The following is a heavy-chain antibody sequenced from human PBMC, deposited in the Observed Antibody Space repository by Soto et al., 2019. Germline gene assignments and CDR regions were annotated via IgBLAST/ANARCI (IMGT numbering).Heavy chain of an antibody. CDR1: GFTFSSYG. Sequence: QVQLVESGGGVVQPGRSLRLSCAASGFTFSSYGMHWVRQAPGKGLEWVAVIWYDGGNKYYADSVKGRFTISRDNSKNTLYLQMNSLRAEDTAVYYCARSFRFLEWLLDYWGQGTLVTVSS. CDR3: ARSFRFLEWLLDY. J-gene: IGHJ4*02. V-gene: IGHV3-33*01. D-gene: IGHD3-3*01. CDR2: IWYDGGNK.